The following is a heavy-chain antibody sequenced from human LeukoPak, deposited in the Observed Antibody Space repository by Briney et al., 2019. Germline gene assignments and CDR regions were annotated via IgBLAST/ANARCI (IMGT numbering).Heavy chain of an antibody. CDR3: VRGALPGDNWYFDL. J-gene: IGHJ2*01. V-gene: IGHV3-13*01. CDR2: FGSAGDT. Sequence: GSLRLSCETSGFPFSAYDMHWVRQAPGKGLGWVSAFGSAGDTYYPGAVRGRFTISRDYAKNSLYLQMNSLRTGDTAVYFCVRGALPGDNWYFDLWGRGTLVTVAS. CDR1: GFPFSAYD.